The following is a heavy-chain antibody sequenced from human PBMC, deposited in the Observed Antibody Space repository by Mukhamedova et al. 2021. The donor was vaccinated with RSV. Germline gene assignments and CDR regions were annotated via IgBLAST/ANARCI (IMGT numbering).Heavy chain of an antibody. D-gene: IGHD2-2*01. V-gene: IGHV3-21*01. J-gene: IGHJ4*02. Sequence: SSSYIYYADSVKGRFTISRDNVKNSLYLQMNSLRAEDTAVYYCARDMVGSVVVPAAPDYWGQGTLVTVSS. CDR2: SSSYI. CDR3: ARDMVGSVVVPAAPDY.